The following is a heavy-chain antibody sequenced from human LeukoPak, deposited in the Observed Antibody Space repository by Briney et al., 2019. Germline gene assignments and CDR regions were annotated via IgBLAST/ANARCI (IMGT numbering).Heavy chain of an antibody. Sequence: SQTLSLTFAISGDSVSSNSAAWNWVRQSPSRGLEWLGRTYYRAKWYNDYAVSVKSRITITPDTSKNQFSLQLNSVTPEDTAVYYCARDHPPRYYYGSGSHHFDYWGQGTLVTVSS. CDR2: TYYRAKWYN. J-gene: IGHJ4*02. CDR3: ARDHPPRYYYGSGSHHFDY. V-gene: IGHV6-1*01. D-gene: IGHD3-10*01. CDR1: GDSVSSNSAA.